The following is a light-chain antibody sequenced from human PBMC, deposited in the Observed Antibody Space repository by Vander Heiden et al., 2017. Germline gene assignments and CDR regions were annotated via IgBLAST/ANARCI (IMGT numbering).Light chain of an antibody. CDR2: RDN. V-gene: IGLV3-9*01. CDR1: ILGTKP. CDR3: QVWDSSTVV. Sequence: SFALTQPPSGSASLGQTAQITCAGYILGTKPCHWYRLKPGQDPVLVIYRDNERPAGIPERISGSTSGNTATLTISRAQAGDESDYYCQVWDSSTVVFGGGTKLTVL. J-gene: IGLJ2*01.